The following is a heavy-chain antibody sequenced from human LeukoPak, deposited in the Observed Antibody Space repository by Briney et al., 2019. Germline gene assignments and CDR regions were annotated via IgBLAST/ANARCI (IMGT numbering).Heavy chain of an antibody. J-gene: IGHJ4*02. CDR3: AREEGYGFFDS. V-gene: IGHV3-33*01. Sequence: GGSLRLSCAASEFTFSRYGMHWVRQAPGKGLDWVAVIWFDATNIYYADSVKGRFTVSRDNSKNTLYLQMNSLRAEDTAVYYCAREEGYGFFDSWGLGTLVTVSS. CDR2: IWFDATNI. D-gene: IGHD5-18*01. CDR1: EFTFSRYG.